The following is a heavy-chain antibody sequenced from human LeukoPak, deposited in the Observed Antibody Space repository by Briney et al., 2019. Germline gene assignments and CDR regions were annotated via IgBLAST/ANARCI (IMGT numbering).Heavy chain of an antibody. D-gene: IGHD1-7*01. V-gene: IGHV1-2*02. CDR3: ARGVLRELRGFDY. Sequence: ASVKVSCKTSGYILSDYYMHWVRQAPGQGLEWMGWINPNSGVTTYAENFQGRVIMTRDTSISTAYMELTSLRSDDTALYYCARGVLRELRGFDYWGQGTLVTVSS. CDR1: GYILSDYY. J-gene: IGHJ4*02. CDR2: INPNSGVT.